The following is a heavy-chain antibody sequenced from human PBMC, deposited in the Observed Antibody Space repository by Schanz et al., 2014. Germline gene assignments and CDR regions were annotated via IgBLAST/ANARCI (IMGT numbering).Heavy chain of an antibody. Sequence: QVQLVESGGGLVKPGGSLRLSCAASGFIFNDYYMNWVRQAPGKGPEWISYISSYSTIHYADSVKGRFIISRDSSKNTLFLQMNSLRAEDTAVYFCARDGGRDGYNLAFDVWGQGTLVTVSS. CDR2: ISSYSTI. CDR1: GFIFNDYY. J-gene: IGHJ3*01. CDR3: ARDGGRDGYNLAFDV. D-gene: IGHD5-12*01. V-gene: IGHV3-11*01.